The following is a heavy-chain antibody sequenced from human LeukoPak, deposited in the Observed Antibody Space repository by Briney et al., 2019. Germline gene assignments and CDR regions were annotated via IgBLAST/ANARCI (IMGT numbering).Heavy chain of an antibody. Sequence: ASVKVSCKASGYTFTGYYILWVRQAPGQGLEWMGWINTNTGNPTYAQDFTGRFVFSLDTSVSTAYLQISSLKAEDTAVYYCAKKYCSSASCYFDYWGQGTLVTVSS. CDR2: INTNTGNP. D-gene: IGHD2-2*01. V-gene: IGHV7-4-1*02. CDR3: AKKYCSSASCYFDY. J-gene: IGHJ4*02. CDR1: GYTFTGYY.